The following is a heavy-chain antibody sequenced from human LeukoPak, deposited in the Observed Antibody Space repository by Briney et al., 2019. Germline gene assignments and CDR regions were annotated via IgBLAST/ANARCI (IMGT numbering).Heavy chain of an antibody. CDR3: ARNSDYYDYSPQSV. V-gene: IGHV3-30*19. Sequence: GGSLRLSCAASGFTLSNYGMNWVRQAPGKGLEWVALIGHDGADKYYADSVKGRFLISRDNSKNMLFLQMNSLIIEDTAVYYCARNSDYYDYSPQSVWGQGTLVTVS. J-gene: IGHJ4*02. CDR1: GFTLSNYG. D-gene: IGHD3-22*01. CDR2: IGHDGADK.